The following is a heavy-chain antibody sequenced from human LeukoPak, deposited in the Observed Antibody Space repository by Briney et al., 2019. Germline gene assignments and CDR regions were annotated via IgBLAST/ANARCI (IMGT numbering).Heavy chain of an antibody. CDR2: VSGSNNNI. J-gene: IGHJ4*02. CDR1: GFIFSSYT. Sequence: GGSLRLSCAAPGFIFSSYTMNWVRHAPGRGLEWISSVSGSNNNIHYADSLKGRFTISRDNTKNSLFLQMNSLGVEDTAVYYCARDSFGDYAMDFWGQGTLIIVSS. CDR3: ARDSFGDYAMDF. V-gene: IGHV3-21*01. D-gene: IGHD2-2*01.